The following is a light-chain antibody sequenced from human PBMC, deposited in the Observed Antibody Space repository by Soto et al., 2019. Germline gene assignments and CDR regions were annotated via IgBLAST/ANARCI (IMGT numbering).Light chain of an antibody. J-gene: IGKJ1*01. V-gene: IGKV3-20*01. CDR2: GAS. CDR3: QQYVSSPWA. Sequence: EIVLAQSPGTLSLYPGERATLSCRASQSVTNSFLAWYQQKPGQAPRLLIYGASRRATGIADRFTGSGSGTDFTLTISRLEPEDVAVYYWQQYVSSPWAFGEGTKVEI. CDR1: QSVTNSF.